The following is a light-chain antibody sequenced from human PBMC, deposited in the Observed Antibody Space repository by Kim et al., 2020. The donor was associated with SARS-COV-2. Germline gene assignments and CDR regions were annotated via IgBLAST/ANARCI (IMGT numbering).Light chain of an antibody. CDR2: YDR. J-gene: IGLJ1*01. V-gene: IGLV3-21*04. Sequence: APGKTARVTCGGDNIGNKNVHWYQQKPGQAPVLVIYYDRDRPSGIPGRFSGSNSGNTATLTISRVEAGDEADYYCQVWDSSNDHYVFGTGTKVTVL. CDR3: QVWDSSNDHYV. CDR1: NIGNKN.